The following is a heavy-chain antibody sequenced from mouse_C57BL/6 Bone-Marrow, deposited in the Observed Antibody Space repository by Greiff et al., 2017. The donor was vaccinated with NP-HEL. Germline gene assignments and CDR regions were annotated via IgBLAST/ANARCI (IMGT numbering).Heavy chain of an antibody. CDR1: GYTFTSYW. D-gene: IGHD1-1*01. CDR2: IYPGSGST. Sequence: QVQLKQPGAELVKPGASVKMSCKASGYTFTSYWITWVKQRPGQGLEWIGDIYPGSGSTNYNEKFKSKATLTVDTSSSTAYMQLSSLTSEDSAVYYCARRERYYGSSYAMDYWGQGTSVTVSS. J-gene: IGHJ4*01. V-gene: IGHV1-55*01. CDR3: ARRERYYGSSYAMDY.